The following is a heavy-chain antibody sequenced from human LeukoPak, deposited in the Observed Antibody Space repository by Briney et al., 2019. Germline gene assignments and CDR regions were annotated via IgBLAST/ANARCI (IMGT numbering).Heavy chain of an antibody. CDR1: GFTFSSYS. CDR3: ASASYGSGTYAFDI. J-gene: IGHJ3*02. D-gene: IGHD3-10*01. V-gene: IGHV3-21*01. CDR2: ISSSSSYI. Sequence: GGSLRLSCAASGFTFSSYSMNWVRQAPGKGLEWVSSISSSSSYIYYADSVKGRFTISRDNAKNSLYLQMNSLRAEDTAVYYCASASYGSGTYAFDIWGQGTVVTVSS.